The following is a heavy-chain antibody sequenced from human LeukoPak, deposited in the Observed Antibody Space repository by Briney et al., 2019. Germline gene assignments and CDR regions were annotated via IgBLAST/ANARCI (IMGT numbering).Heavy chain of an antibody. Sequence: SETLSLTCTVSGYSISSGYYWGWIRQPPGKGLEWIGSIYHSGSTYYNPSLKSRVTISVDTSKNQFSLKLSSVTAADTAVYCCARAVTIFGVGGWGQGTLVTVSS. V-gene: IGHV4-38-2*02. CDR1: GYSISSGYY. D-gene: IGHD3-3*01. CDR2: IYHSGST. CDR3: ARAVTIFGVGG. J-gene: IGHJ4*02.